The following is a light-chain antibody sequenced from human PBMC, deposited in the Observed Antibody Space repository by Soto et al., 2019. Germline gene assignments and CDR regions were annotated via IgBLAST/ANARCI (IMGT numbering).Light chain of an antibody. CDR3: ISYTSSRTHVV. Sequence: QSALTQPASVSGSPGQSITISCTGTSNDIGGYNYVSWYQQHPGKAPKLMIYEVSNRPSGVSNRFSASKSGNTASLTISGLQAEDEADYYCISYTSSRTHVVFGGGTKVTVL. CDR1: SNDIGGYNY. CDR2: EVS. J-gene: IGLJ2*01. V-gene: IGLV2-14*01.